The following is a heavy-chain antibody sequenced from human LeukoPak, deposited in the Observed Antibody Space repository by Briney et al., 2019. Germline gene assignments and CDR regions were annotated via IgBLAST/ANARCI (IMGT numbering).Heavy chain of an antibody. Sequence: PSETLSLTCGVSGYSISSGYYWGWIRQPPGKGLEWIGSIYHSGSAYYNPSLKSRVTISVDTSKNQFSLKLTSVNAADTDVYYCARDSLYSIAARFDYWGQGTMVTVSS. J-gene: IGHJ4*02. V-gene: IGHV4-38-2*02. CDR2: IYHSGSA. D-gene: IGHD6-6*01. CDR1: GYSISSGYY. CDR3: ARDSLYSIAARFDY.